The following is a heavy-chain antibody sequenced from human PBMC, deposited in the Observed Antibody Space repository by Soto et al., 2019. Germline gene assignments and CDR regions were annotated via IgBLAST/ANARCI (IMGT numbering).Heavy chain of an antibody. J-gene: IGHJ5*02. V-gene: IGHV5-51*07. CDR2: MYPGDSDT. Sequence: QQMRGKGLEWMGIMYPGDSDTRYSPSFHGQVTLNPDTSKNQFSLQLNSVTPEDTALYYCARQSSNWYPFSSWARGTLVTVSS. CDR3: ARQSSNWYPFSS. D-gene: IGHD6-13*01.